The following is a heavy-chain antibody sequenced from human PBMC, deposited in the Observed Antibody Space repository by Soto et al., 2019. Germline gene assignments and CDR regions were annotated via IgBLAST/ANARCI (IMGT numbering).Heavy chain of an antibody. CDR2: ISYDGSNK. CDR3: AKDIVRFGELYPTTIDY. J-gene: IGHJ4*02. V-gene: IGHV3-30*18. CDR1: GFTFSSYG. Sequence: QVQLVESGGGVVQPGRSLRLSCAASGFTFSSYGMHWVRQAPGKGLEWVAVISYDGSNKYYADSVKGRFTISRDNSKNTLYLQMNSLRAEDTAVYYCAKDIVRFGELYPTTIDYWGQGTLVTVSS. D-gene: IGHD3-10*01.